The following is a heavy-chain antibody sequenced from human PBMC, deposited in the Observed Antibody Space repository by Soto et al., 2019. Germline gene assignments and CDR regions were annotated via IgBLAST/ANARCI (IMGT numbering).Heavy chain of an antibody. CDR1: GGTFSSYA. V-gene: IGHV1-69*01. Sequence: QVQLVQSGAEVKKPGSSVKVSCKASGGTFSSYAISWVRQAPGQGLGWMGGIIPIFGTANYAQKFQGRVTITADESTSTAYMELSSLRSEDTAVYYCARADFVVVVAYYYYGMDVWGQGTTVTVSS. CDR3: ARADFVVVVAYYYYGMDV. J-gene: IGHJ6*02. D-gene: IGHD2-15*01. CDR2: IIPIFGTA.